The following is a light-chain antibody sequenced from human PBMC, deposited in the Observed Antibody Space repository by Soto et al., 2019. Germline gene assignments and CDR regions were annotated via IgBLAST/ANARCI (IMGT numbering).Light chain of an antibody. CDR2: GNT. V-gene: IGLV1-40*01. Sequence: QSVLTQPPSVSGAPGQTVTIPCTGSRSYDVHWYQRLPGAAPKLLIYGNTNRPSGVPDRFSGSKSGTSASLAITGLHVDDEGDYYCQSFDKGLSGPVFGGGTKLTVL. CDR1: RSYD. CDR3: QSFDKGLSGPV. J-gene: IGLJ2*01.